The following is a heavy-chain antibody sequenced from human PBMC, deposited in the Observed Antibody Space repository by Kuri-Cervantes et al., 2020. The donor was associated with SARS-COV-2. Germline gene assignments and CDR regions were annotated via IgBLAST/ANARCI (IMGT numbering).Heavy chain of an antibody. D-gene: IGHD3-3*01. J-gene: IGHJ4*02. V-gene: IGHV4-61*01. CDR1: GGSVSSGSYY. CDR3: ARHVVSGWSGYFDY. Sequence: GSLRLSCTVSGGSVSSGSYYWSWIRQPPGKGLEWIGYIYYSGSTNYNPSLKSRVTISVDTSKNQFSLKLSSVTAADTAVYYCARHVVSGWSGYFDYWGQGTLVTVSS. CDR2: IYYSGST.